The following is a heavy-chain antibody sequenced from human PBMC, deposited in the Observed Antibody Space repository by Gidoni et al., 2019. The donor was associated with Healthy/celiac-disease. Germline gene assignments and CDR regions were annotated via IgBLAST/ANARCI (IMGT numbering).Heavy chain of an antibody. Sequence: QVQLVQSGAEVKKPGASVKGSCTVSGYTLTELSMHWVRQAPGKGLEWMGGFDPEDGETIYAQKFQGRVTMTEDTSTDTAYMELSRLRSEDTAVYYCATEFGITMVRGPRGPEYWGQGTLVTVSS. J-gene: IGHJ4*02. CDR3: ATEFGITMVRGPRGPEY. CDR1: GYTLTELS. D-gene: IGHD3-10*01. V-gene: IGHV1-24*01. CDR2: FDPEDGET.